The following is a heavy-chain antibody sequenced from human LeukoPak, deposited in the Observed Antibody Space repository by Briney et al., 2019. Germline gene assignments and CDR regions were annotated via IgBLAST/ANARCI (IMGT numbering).Heavy chain of an antibody. CDR2: IKQDGSEK. CDR1: GFTFSSYW. Sequence: GGSLRLSCAASGFTFSSYWMSWVRQAPGKGLEWVAKIKQDGSEKYYVDSVKGRFTISRDNAKNSLYLQMNSLGAEDTAVYYCARVGIRELLPYFDYWGQGALVTVSS. V-gene: IGHV3-7*01. CDR3: ARVGIRELLPYFDY. J-gene: IGHJ4*02. D-gene: IGHD1-26*01.